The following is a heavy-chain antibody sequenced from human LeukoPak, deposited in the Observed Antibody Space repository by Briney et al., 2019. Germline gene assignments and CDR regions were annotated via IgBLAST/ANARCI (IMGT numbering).Heavy chain of an antibody. CDR3: ARAYYYGSGYYYYGMDV. CDR1: GGSISSSSYY. V-gene: IGHV4-39*01. D-gene: IGHD3-10*01. CDR2: IYYSGNT. J-gene: IGHJ6*02. Sequence: SEALSLTCTVSGGSISSSSYYWGWIRQSPGKGLEWIGSIYYSGNTYYNPSLKSRVTISVDTSKNQFSLKLNSVTAADTAVYYCARAYYYGSGYYYYGMDVWGQGTTVTVSS.